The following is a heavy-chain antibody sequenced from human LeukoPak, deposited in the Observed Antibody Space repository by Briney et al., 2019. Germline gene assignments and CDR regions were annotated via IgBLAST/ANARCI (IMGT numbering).Heavy chain of an antibody. Sequence: GGSLRLSCVASGFTFSTYWMNWVRQAPGKGLEWVANIKQDGSEKYYVDSVKGRFTISRDNAKNTLYLQMNSLRAEDTAVYYCAKESDSSGYYYVGAFDIWGQGTMVTVSS. CDR1: GFTFSTYW. CDR2: IKQDGSEK. V-gene: IGHV3-7*01. D-gene: IGHD3-22*01. J-gene: IGHJ3*02. CDR3: AKESDSSGYYYVGAFDI.